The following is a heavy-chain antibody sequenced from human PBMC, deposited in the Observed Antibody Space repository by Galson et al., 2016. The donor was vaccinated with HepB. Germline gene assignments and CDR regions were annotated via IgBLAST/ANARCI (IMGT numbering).Heavy chain of an antibody. Sequence: SLRLSCAASGFTFSDYYMSWIRQAPGKGLEWVSYISPTGNTIHYADSVKGRFTIPRDNAKNSLYLQMNSLRAEDTAVYYCARDGVTTVTTANYYFDYWGQGTLVTVSS. J-gene: IGHJ4*02. D-gene: IGHD4-17*01. CDR1: GFTFSDYY. CDR3: ARDGVTTVTTANYYFDY. CDR2: ISPTGNTI. V-gene: IGHV3-11*04.